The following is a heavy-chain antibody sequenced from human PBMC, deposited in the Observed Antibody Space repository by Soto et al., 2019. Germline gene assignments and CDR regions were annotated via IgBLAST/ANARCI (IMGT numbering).Heavy chain of an antibody. CDR2: ISAYNGNT. J-gene: IGHJ6*02. V-gene: IGHV1-18*04. CDR1: VYTFTSYG. D-gene: IGHD6-6*01. Sequence: GXSVKVCCKASVYTFTSYGISWVRQAPGQGLEWMGWISAYNGNTNYAQKLQGRVTMTTDTSTSTAYMELRSLRSDDTAVYYCAIGRAGYSSSSFGYYYGMDVWGQGTTVTVSS. CDR3: AIGRAGYSSSSFGYYYGMDV.